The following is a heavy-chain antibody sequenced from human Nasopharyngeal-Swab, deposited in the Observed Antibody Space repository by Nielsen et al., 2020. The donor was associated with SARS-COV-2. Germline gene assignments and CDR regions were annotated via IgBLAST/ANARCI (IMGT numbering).Heavy chain of an antibody. CDR1: GFTFSSYS. CDR3: ARDKVQLRFLEWLPRGGMDV. CDR2: ISSSSSTI. D-gene: IGHD3-3*01. J-gene: IGHJ6*02. Sequence: GESLKISCAASGFTFSSYSMNWVRQAPGKGLEWVSYISSSSSTIYYADSVKGRVTISRDNAKNSLYLQMNSLRAEDTAVYYCARDKVQLRFLEWLPRGGMDVWGQGTTVTVSS. V-gene: IGHV3-48*04.